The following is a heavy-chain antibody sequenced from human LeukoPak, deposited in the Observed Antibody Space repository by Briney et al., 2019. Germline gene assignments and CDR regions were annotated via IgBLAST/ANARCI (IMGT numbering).Heavy chain of an antibody. D-gene: IGHD2-2*01. CDR3: ARGGYQLLLGGYMDV. J-gene: IGHJ6*03. V-gene: IGHV1-2*06. CDR1: GYTFTGYY. CDR2: INPNSGGT. Sequence: ASVKVSCKASGYTFTGYYMHWVRQAHAQGLEWMGRINPNSGGTNYAQKFQGRVTMTRDTSISTAYMELSRLRSDDTAVYYCARGGYQLLLGGYMDVWGKGTTVTVSS.